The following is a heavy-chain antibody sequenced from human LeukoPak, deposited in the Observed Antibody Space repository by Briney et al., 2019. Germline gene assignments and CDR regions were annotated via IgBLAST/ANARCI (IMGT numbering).Heavy chain of an antibody. CDR1: GYSFTSYW. D-gene: IGHD1-26*01. J-gene: IGHJ4*02. CDR3: ARYRCIVGARGEGYYFDY. CDR2: IYPGDSDT. Sequence: KPGESLKISCKGSGYSFTSYWIGWVRQMPGKGLEWMGIIYPGDSDTRYSPSFQGQVTISADKSISTAYLQWSSLKASDTAMYYCARYRCIVGARGEGYYFDYWGQGTLVTVSS. V-gene: IGHV5-51*03.